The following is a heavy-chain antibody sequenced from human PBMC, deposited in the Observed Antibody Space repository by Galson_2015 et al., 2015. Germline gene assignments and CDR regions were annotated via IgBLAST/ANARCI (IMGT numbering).Heavy chain of an antibody. Sequence: SLRLSCAASGFTFSNYGMSWVRQAPGKGLEWVSTISGRGDSTYYADSVKGRLTISRDNSKNTLYLQMNGLRAEDTAVYYCAKDLSSKGYYYYGMDVWGQGTTVTVSS. CDR2: ISGRGDST. CDR3: AKDLSSKGYYYYGMDV. J-gene: IGHJ6*02. V-gene: IGHV3-23*01. CDR1: GFTFSNYG. D-gene: IGHD6-13*01.